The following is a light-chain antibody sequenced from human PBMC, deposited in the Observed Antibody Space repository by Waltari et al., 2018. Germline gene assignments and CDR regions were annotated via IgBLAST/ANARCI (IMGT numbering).Light chain of an antibody. Sequence: QSALTQPASVSGSPGQSITISCTGTSSDVGGYNYVSWYQQHPGKAPKLMIYDVSNRPSRGSNRVAGSKSGNTASLTISGLQAEDEADYYCSSYISSSTLELFGGGTSLTVL. V-gene: IGLV2-14*03. J-gene: IGLJ2*01. CDR1: SSDVGGYNY. CDR3: SSYISSSTLEL. CDR2: DVS.